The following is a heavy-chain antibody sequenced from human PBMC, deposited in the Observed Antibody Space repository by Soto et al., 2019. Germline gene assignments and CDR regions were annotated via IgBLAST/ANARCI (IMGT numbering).Heavy chain of an antibody. V-gene: IGHV3-30*04. Sequence: QVQLVESGGGVVQPGRSLRLSCAASGFTFTTYFMHWVRQASGKGPEWVAVISHDGSNKFYADSVKGRFTISRDNSKNTGYLQMNSLRDEDTAVYYWARGRTGQGFPGGYWGQGTLVTVSS. CDR1: GFTFTTYF. CDR2: ISHDGSNK. J-gene: IGHJ4*02. CDR3: ARGRTGQGFPGGY. D-gene: IGHD1-1*01.